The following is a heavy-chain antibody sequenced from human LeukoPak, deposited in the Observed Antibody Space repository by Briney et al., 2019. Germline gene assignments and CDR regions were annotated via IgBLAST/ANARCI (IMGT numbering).Heavy chain of an antibody. CDR1: GFTFSSYS. CDR3: ARDAYCSDGSCYSGYGMDV. J-gene: IGHJ6*02. V-gene: IGHV3-21*01. D-gene: IGHD2-15*01. Sequence: GGSLRLSCAASGFTFSSYSMNWVRQAPGKGLEWVSSISSSSSYIYYADSVKGRFTISRDNAKNSLYLQMNSLRAEDTAVYYCARDAYCSDGSCYSGYGMDVWGQGTTVTVSS. CDR2: ISSSSSYI.